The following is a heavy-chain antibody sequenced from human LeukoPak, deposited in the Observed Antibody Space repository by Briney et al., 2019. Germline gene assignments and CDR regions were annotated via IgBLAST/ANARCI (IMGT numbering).Heavy chain of an antibody. V-gene: IGHV5-51*01. CDR2: IYPGDSDA. Sequence: GESLKISCKGSGYSFTNYWIGWVRPMPGKGLKWMGIIYPGDSDARYSPSFQGQVTISADKSISTAYLQWSSLKASDTAMYYCARRIAVEDYFDYWGREPWSPSPQ. CDR1: GYSFTNYW. J-gene: IGHJ4*02. CDR3: ARRIAVEDYFDY. D-gene: IGHD6-19*01.